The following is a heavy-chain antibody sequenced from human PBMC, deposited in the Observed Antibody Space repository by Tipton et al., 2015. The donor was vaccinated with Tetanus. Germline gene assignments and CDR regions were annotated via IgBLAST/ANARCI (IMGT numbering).Heavy chain of an antibody. CDR2: ISYDGSTE. Sequence: CAASGFTFSIYGMYWVRQAPGKGLEWVAFISYDGSTEYYAKSVKGRFTISRGNSKHTLYLQMNSLGPEDTAVYYCAKDLRYLSSWHDSWGQGALVTVSS. V-gene: IGHV3-30*18. CDR1: GFTFSIYG. CDR3: AKDLRYLSSWHDS. J-gene: IGHJ5*01. D-gene: IGHD6-13*01.